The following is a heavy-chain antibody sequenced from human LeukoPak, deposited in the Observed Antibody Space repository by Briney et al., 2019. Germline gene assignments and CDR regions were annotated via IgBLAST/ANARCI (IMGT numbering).Heavy chain of an antibody. CDR1: GFTFSTYW. V-gene: IGHV3-74*01. D-gene: IGHD2-8*01. CDR2: INTDGSST. Sequence: GGSLRLSCAASGFTFSTYWMHWVRQAPGKGLMWVSRINTDGSSTNYADSVKGRFTISRDNAKNTLYLQMNSLRAEDTAVYYCASVWPFGYWGQGTLVTVSS. CDR3: ASVWPFGY. J-gene: IGHJ4*02.